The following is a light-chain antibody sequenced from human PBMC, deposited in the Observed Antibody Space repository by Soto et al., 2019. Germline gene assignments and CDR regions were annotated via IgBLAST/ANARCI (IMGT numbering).Light chain of an antibody. V-gene: IGLV2-14*01. CDR1: SSDVGGYNY. J-gene: IGLJ2*01. Sequence: QSVLTQPASVSGSPGQSITISCTGTSSDVGGYNYVSWYQQHPGKVPKLMIYDVSNRPSGVSNRFSGSKSDNTASLTSSGLQAEDEADYYCSSYTSTSTRAFGGGTKLTVL. CDR3: SSYTSTSTRA. CDR2: DVS.